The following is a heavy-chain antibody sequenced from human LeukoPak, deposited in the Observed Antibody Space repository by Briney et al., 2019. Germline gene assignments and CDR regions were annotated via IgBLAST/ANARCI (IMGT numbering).Heavy chain of an antibody. D-gene: IGHD2-15*01. CDR2: INAYNGNT. V-gene: IGHV1-18*01. J-gene: IGHJ4*02. CDR1: GYTFTSYG. Sequence: ASVKVSCKASGYTFTSYGISWVRQAPGQGLEWMGWINAYNGNTNYAQKLQGRSTMTTDTSTTTAYMELRSLRSDDTAVYYCARDLRYYCSGGSCYLLDYWGQGTLVTVSS. CDR3: ARDLRYYCSGGSCYLLDY.